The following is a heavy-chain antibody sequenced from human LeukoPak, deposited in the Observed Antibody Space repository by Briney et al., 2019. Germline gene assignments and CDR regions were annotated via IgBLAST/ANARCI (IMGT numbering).Heavy chain of an antibody. D-gene: IGHD3-22*01. CDR3: ARILSFKYYYDSSH. V-gene: IGHV1-2*02. CDR2: INPNSGGT. CDR1: GYTFTGYY. Sequence: EASVKVSCKTSGYTFTGYYMHWVRQAPGQGLEWMGWINPNSGGTNYAQKFQGRVTMTRDTSISTAYMELSRLRSDDTAVYYCARILSFKYYYDSSHWGQGTLVTVSS. J-gene: IGHJ4*02.